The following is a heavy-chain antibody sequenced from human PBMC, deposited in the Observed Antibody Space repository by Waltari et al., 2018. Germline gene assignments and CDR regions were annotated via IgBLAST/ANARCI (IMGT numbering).Heavy chain of an antibody. D-gene: IGHD6-25*01. Sequence: QVQLQESGPGLVKPSGTLSLTCAISGDSISSGHWWRWVRQSPGKGLEWIGEIYHSGVSNYNPSLRSRVSISVDKSKNQFSLNLTSVTAADTAVYYCASVGLSGSYYFNYWGRGTLVTVSS. CDR3: ASVGLSGSYYFNY. V-gene: IGHV4-4*02. CDR2: IYHSGVS. J-gene: IGHJ4*02. CDR1: GDSISSGHW.